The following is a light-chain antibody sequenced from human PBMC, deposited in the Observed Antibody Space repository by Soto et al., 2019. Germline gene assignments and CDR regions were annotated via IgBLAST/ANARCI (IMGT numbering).Light chain of an antibody. Sequence: DIQMTQSPSSLSASVGDRVTITCRASQSISSYLNWYQQKPGKAPKLLISAASSLQGGVPSRFSGSGSGTDFTLTISSLQPEDFATYFCHQSYSTPDTFAQGTKLEIK. J-gene: IGKJ2*01. CDR2: AAS. CDR1: QSISSY. V-gene: IGKV1-39*01. CDR3: HQSYSTPDT.